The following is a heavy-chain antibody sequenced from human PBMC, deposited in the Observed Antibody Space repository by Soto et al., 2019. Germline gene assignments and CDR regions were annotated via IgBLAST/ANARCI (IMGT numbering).Heavy chain of an antibody. J-gene: IGHJ4*02. CDR3: ARARCSGGSCYSRNNFDY. CDR2: INAGNGNT. Sequence: GASVKVSCKASGYTFTSYAMHWVHQAPGQRLEWMGWINAGNGNTKYSQKFQGRVTITRDTSASTAYMELSSLRSEDTAVYYCARARCSGGSCYSRNNFDYWGQGTLVTVSS. CDR1: GYTFTSYA. V-gene: IGHV1-3*01. D-gene: IGHD2-15*01.